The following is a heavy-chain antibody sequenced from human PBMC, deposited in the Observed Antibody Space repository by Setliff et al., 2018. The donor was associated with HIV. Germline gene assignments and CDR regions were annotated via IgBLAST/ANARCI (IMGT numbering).Heavy chain of an antibody. CDR1: GYSFTSYW. J-gene: IGHJ4*02. CDR3: ARHLIPGDPRYSSSWYY. Sequence: GESLKISCKGSGYSFTSYWIGWVRQMPGKGLEWMGIIYPGDSDTSYSPSFQGQVTLSADKSISTAYLQWSSLKASDTAMYYCARHLIPGDPRYSSSWYYWGQGTLVTVSS. D-gene: IGHD6-13*01. V-gene: IGHV5-51*01. CDR2: IYPGDSDT.